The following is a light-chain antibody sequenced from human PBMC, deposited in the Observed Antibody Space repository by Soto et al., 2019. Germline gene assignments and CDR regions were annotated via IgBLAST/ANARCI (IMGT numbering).Light chain of an antibody. CDR3: QQCYSIPYT. J-gene: IGKJ2*01. CDR2: WAS. Sequence: DIVMTQSPDSLAVSLGETATINCKSSQSVLYSSNNKNYLAWYQQKPGQPPKLLIYWASTRESGVPDRFTGGGSWADFTLTTTSLQAEEVAVYYCQQCYSIPYTFGQGTKLEIK. V-gene: IGKV4-1*01. CDR1: QSVLYSSNNKNY.